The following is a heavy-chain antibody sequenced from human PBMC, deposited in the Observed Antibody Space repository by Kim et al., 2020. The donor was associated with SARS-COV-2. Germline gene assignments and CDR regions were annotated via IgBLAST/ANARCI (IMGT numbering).Heavy chain of an antibody. D-gene: IGHD3-22*01. CDR2: ISYDGSNK. V-gene: IGHV3-33*05. J-gene: IGHJ6*02. CDR1: GFTFSSYG. CDR3: ARDLTYYYYDSSGYQLYGMDV. Sequence: GGSLRLSCAASGFTFSSYGMHWVRQAPGKGLEWVAVISYDGSNKYYADSVKGRFTISRDNSKNTLYLQMNSLRAEDTAVYYCARDLTYYYYDSSGYQLYGMDVWGQGTTVTVSS.